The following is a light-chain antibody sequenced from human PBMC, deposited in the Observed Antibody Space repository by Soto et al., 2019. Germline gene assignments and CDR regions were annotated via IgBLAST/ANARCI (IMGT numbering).Light chain of an antibody. J-gene: IGKJ4*01. CDR2: GVS. V-gene: IGKV1-39*01. CDR3: QQSYSSPLLA. CDR1: QIIDTY. Sequence: DIHMTQSPSSLYASIGDRVTITCRSSQIIDTYLNWYQQKAGKAPKHLIYGVSKLQSGVPPRFSGSGSGTEFTLTITGLQLEDFATYYCQQSYSSPLLAFGGGTKVEIK.